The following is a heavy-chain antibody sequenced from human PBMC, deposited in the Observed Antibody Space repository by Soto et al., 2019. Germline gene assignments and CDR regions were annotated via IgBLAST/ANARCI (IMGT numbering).Heavy chain of an antibody. CDR3: ARDLGYCSGGSCPGAYYYYGMDV. CDR1: GYTFTSYG. V-gene: IGHV1-18*01. Sequence: ASVKVYCKASGYTFTSYGISWVRQAPGQGLEWMGWISAYNGNTNYAQKLQGRVTMTTDTSTSTAYMELRSLRSDDTAVYYCARDLGYCSGGSCPGAYYYYGMDVWGQGTTVTVSS. D-gene: IGHD2-15*01. CDR2: ISAYNGNT. J-gene: IGHJ6*02.